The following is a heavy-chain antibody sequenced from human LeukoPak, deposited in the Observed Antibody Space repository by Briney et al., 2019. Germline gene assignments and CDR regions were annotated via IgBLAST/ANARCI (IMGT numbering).Heavy chain of an antibody. CDR1: GFTFSIYG. Sequence: PGGSLRLSCAASGFTFSIYGMGWVRQAPGKGLEWIGSIYYSGSTYYNPSLTSRVTISVDTSKNQFSLKLSSVTAADTAVYYCARGPLYYDFWSGSYFDYWGQGTLVTVSS. V-gene: IGHV4-39*07. J-gene: IGHJ4*02. CDR2: IYYSGST. CDR3: ARGPLYYDFWSGSYFDY. D-gene: IGHD3-3*01.